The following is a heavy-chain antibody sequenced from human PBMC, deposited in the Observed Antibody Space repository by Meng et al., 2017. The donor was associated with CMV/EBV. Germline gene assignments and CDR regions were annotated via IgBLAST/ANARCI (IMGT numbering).Heavy chain of an antibody. CDR3: ARHGDTAMVVGIDY. CDR2: IYTSEST. D-gene: IGHD5-18*01. CDR1: GGSISSYY. J-gene: IGHJ4*02. Sequence: VQCQASGPGLRRHPETLSLTCTVAGGSISSYYWSWIRQPAGKGLEWIGRIYTSESTNYNPSLKSRVTMSVDTSKNQSSLKLSSVTAADTAVYYCARHGDTAMVVGIDYWGQGTLVTVSS. V-gene: IGHV4-4*07.